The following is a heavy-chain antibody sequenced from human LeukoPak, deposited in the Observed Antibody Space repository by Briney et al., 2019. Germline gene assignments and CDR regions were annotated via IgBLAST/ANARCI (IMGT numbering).Heavy chain of an antibody. CDR1: GGSFSDYF. CDR2: INHSGRT. J-gene: IGHJ6*03. CDR3: ARRQYQLLRTYYYYYMDV. Sequence: PSETLSLTCAVYGGSFSDYFWGWIRQPPGKGLEWIGEINHSGRTYYNPSLKSRVTISVDTSKNQFSLKLSSVTAADTAVYYCARRQYQLLRTYYYYYMDVWGKGTTVTVSS. D-gene: IGHD2-2*01. V-gene: IGHV4-34*01.